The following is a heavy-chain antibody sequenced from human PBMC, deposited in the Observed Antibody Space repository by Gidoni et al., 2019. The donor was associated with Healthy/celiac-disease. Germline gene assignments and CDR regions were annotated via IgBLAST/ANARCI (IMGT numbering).Heavy chain of an antibody. D-gene: IGHD3-3*01. CDR2: IKSKTDGGTT. J-gene: IGHJ3*02. Sequence: EVQLVESGGGLVKPGGSLRLSCAASGFTFSNAWMSWVRQAPGKGLEWVGRIKSKTDGGTTDYAAPVKGRFTISRDDSKNTLYLQMNSLKTEDTAVYYCTTGGDFWSGYYKDAFDIWGQGTMVTVSS. CDR3: TTGGDFWSGYYKDAFDI. CDR1: GFTFSNAW. V-gene: IGHV3-15*01.